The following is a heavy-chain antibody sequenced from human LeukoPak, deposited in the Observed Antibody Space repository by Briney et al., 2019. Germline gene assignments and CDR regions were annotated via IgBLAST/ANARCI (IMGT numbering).Heavy chain of an antibody. CDR3: ARNVAGITMVRGVITPFDY. V-gene: IGHV6-1*01. CDR1: GDSVSSNSAA. CDR2: TYYRSKWYN. D-gene: IGHD3-10*01. Sequence: SQTLSLTCAISGDSVSSNSAAWNWIRQSPSRGLEWLGRTYYRSKWYNDYAVSVKSRITINPDTSKNQFSLQLNSVTPEDTAVYYCARNVAGITMVRGVITPFDYWGQGTLVTVSS. J-gene: IGHJ4*02.